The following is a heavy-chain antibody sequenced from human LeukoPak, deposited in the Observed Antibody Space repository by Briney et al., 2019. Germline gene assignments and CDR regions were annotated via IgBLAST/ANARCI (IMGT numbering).Heavy chain of an antibody. J-gene: IGHJ4*02. CDR3: ATGASKVTTDFANY. CDR2: IYPGDSDT. Sequence: PGESLKISCKGSGYRFTSYWIGWVRQMPGKGLEWMGIIYPGDSDTRYSPSFQGQVTISADKSITTAYLQWNSLKASDSAMYYCATGASKVTTDFANYWGQGTQVAVSS. D-gene: IGHD4-17*01. V-gene: IGHV5-51*01. CDR1: GYRFTSYW.